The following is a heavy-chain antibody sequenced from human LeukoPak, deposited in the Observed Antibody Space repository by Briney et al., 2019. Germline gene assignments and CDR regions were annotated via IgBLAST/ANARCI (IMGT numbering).Heavy chain of an antibody. V-gene: IGHV3-7*01. D-gene: IGHD6-19*01. CDR1: GFTFSSYW. CDR3: ATRSGWYNKGSNWFDP. CDR2: IKQDGSEK. J-gene: IGHJ5*02. Sequence: PGGSLRLSCAASGFTFSSYWMSWVRQAPGKGLEWVANIKQDGSEKYYVDSVKGRFTISRDNAKNSLYLQMNSLRAEDTAVYYCATRSGWYNKGSNWFDPWGQGTLVTVSS.